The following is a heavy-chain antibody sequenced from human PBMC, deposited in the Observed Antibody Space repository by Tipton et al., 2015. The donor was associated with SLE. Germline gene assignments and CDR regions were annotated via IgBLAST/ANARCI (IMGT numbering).Heavy chain of an antibody. CDR2: IFYTGST. CDR3: ARDSLNWGSYYHGMDV. CDR1: GGSISSYF. J-gene: IGHJ6*02. D-gene: IGHD3-16*01. Sequence: TLSLTCSVSGGSISSYFWTWIRQPPGEGLEWIGHIFYTGSTRYNPSLKSRVTISVDTSKSQIFLSLSSVTAADTAVYYCARDSLNWGSYYHGMDVWGQGTTVTVSS. V-gene: IGHV4-59*01.